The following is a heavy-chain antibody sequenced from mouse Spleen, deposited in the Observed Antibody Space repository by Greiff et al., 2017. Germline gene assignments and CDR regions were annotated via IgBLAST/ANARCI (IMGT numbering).Heavy chain of an antibody. CDR1: GFTFSDYG. J-gene: IGHJ4*01. V-gene: IGHV5-17*01. CDR3: ARPYGNYAYAMDY. D-gene: IGHD2-1*01. CDR2: ISSGSSTI. Sequence: EVQLVESGGGLVKPGGSLKLSCAASGFTFSDYGMHWVRQAPEKGLEWVAYISSGSSTIYYADTVKGRFTISRDNAKNTLFLQMTSLRSEDTAMYYCARPYGNYAYAMDYWGQGTSVTVSS.